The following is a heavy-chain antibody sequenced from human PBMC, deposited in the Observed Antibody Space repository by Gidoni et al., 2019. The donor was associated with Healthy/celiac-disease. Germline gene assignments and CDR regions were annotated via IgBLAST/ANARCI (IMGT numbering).Heavy chain of an antibody. Sequence: QVQLQESGPGLVKPSQTLSLTCTFSGGSISRGGYYWSWIRQHPGKGLEWIGYIYYSGSTYYNPSLKSRVTISVDTSKNQFSLKLSSVTAADTAVYYCAREGGEVPYFDYWGQGTLVTVSS. CDR1: GGSISRGGYY. V-gene: IGHV4-31*03. CDR2: IYYSGST. J-gene: IGHJ4*02. D-gene: IGHD3-16*01. CDR3: AREGGEVPYFDY.